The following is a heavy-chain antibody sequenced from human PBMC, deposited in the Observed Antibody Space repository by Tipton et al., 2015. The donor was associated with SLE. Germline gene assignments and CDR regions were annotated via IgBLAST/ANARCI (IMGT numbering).Heavy chain of an antibody. V-gene: IGHV4-61*02. D-gene: IGHD7-27*01. CDR1: GGSISSGSYY. Sequence: TLSLTCTVSGGSISSGSYYWSWIRQPAGKGLEWIGRIYYSGSTYYNPSLKSRVTISVDTSKNQFSLKMTSVTAADTAVYYCARIGGAGDLYYYYMDVWGKGTTVTVSS. CDR2: IYYSGST. CDR3: ARIGGAGDLYYYYMDV. J-gene: IGHJ6*03.